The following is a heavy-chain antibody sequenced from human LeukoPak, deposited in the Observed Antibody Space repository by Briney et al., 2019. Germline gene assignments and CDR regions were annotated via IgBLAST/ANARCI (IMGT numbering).Heavy chain of an antibody. Sequence: SETLSLTCAVYGGSFSDYYWSWIRQPPGKGLEWIGKINHSGSTNYNPSLKSRVTISVDTSKNQFSLNPSSVTAADTAVYYCARDRITIFGVVDVWGQGTLVTVSS. V-gene: IGHV4-34*01. CDR1: GGSFSDYY. D-gene: IGHD3-3*01. CDR3: ARDRITIFGVVDV. CDR2: INHSGST. J-gene: IGHJ5*02.